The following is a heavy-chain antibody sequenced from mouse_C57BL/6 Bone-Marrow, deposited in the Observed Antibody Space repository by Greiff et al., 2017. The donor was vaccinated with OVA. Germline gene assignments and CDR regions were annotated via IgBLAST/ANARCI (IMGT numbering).Heavy chain of an antibody. CDR1: GYTFTSYW. CDR3: ARGGDYSDY. Sequence: QVQLQQPGAELVKPGASVKVSCKASGYTFTSYWMHWVKQRPGQGLEWIGRIHPSASDPNYNQKCKGKATLTVDKSSSTAYMQLSSLPSEDSAVYYCARGGDYSDYGGQGTTLTVSS. V-gene: IGHV1-74*01. J-gene: IGHJ2*01. CDR2: IHPSASDP.